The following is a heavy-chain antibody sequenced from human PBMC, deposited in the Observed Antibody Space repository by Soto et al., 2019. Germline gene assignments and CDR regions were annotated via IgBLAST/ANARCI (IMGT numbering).Heavy chain of an antibody. V-gene: IGHV3-20*01. CDR3: SRKPHWQYWYFDL. D-gene: IGHD1-1*01. J-gene: IGHJ2*01. CDR2: ISGSGVNA. CDR1: GFAFQNHG. Sequence: EVQLVESGGSVIRPGGSLRLSCAASGFAFQNHGMAWVRQVPGKGLEWVAGISGSGVNAGYADSVKGGFTISSDNGDNSLYLEINNLGVEDTALYHCSRKPHWQYWYFDLWGRGTLVTVSS.